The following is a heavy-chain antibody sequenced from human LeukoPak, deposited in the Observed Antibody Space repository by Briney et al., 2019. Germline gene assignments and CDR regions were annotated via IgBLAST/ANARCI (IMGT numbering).Heavy chain of an antibody. CDR2: IYYSGNT. Sequence: SETLSLTCTVSGGSISRYYWSWIRQPPGKGLEWIGYIYYSGNTNYNPSLKGRVTISVDTSKNQFSLKLSSVTAADTAVYYCAGSPLNDAFDIWGQGTMVTVSS. D-gene: IGHD6-19*01. CDR1: GGSISRYY. CDR3: AGSPLNDAFDI. V-gene: IGHV4-59*01. J-gene: IGHJ3*02.